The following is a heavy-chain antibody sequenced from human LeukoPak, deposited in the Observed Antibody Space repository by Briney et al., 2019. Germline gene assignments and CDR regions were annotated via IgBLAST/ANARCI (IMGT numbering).Heavy chain of an antibody. J-gene: IGHJ4*02. CDR3: ARVGYSYGYGHDY. D-gene: IGHD5-18*01. V-gene: IGHV1-8*01. Sequence: AASVKVSCKASGYTFTSYDINWVRQATGQGPEWMGWMNPNSGNTGYAQKFQGRVTMTRNTSISTAYMELSSLRSEDTAVYYCARVGYSYGYGHDYWGQGTLVTVSS. CDR1: GYTFTSYD. CDR2: MNPNSGNT.